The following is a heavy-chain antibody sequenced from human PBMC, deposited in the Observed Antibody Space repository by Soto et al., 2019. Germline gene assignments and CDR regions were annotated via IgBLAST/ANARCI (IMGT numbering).Heavy chain of an antibody. CDR2: ISHDGSRK. D-gene: IGHD3-16*01. V-gene: IGHV3-30*04. Sequence: ESGGGVVQPGGSLRLSCAASGFTFSRHAMHWARQAPGKGLEWLAVISHDGSRKDFADSVRGRFTISRDDSKNTLYLQLNSLTPEDTALFYCMRDIMGNYQFDYWGRGTLVTVSS. CDR1: GFTFSRHA. J-gene: IGHJ4*02. CDR3: MRDIMGNYQFDY.